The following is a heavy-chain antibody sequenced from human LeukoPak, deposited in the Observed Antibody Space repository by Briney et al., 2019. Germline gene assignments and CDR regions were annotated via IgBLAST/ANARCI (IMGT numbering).Heavy chain of an antibody. D-gene: IGHD6-6*01. CDR3: ARSNVAVRRGDNWFDP. V-gene: IGHV1-2*02. CDR2: IHPNSGAT. J-gene: IGHJ5*02. Sequence: ASVKVSCKASGYTFTAFYIHWVRQAPGQGLEWMGWIHPNSGATIYAQNFQGRFIVTRDTSISTAYMELNSLTSDDTAMYYCARSNVAVRRGDNWFDPWGQGTLVTVSS. CDR1: GYTFTAFY.